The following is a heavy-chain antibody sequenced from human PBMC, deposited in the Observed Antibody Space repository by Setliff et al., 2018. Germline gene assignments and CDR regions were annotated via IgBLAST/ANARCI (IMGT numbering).Heavy chain of an antibody. J-gene: IGHJ4*02. Sequence: SETLSLTCAVYGGSFSGYSWTWIRQPPGKGLEWIGDINHSGSTNYSPSLKSRVTISVDTSKNQFSLKLSSVTAADTAVYYCARGSRIAGRAIDFWGQGTLVTVLL. D-gene: IGHD6-6*01. CDR3: ARGSRIAGRAIDF. CDR1: GGSFSGYS. V-gene: IGHV4-34*01. CDR2: INHSGST.